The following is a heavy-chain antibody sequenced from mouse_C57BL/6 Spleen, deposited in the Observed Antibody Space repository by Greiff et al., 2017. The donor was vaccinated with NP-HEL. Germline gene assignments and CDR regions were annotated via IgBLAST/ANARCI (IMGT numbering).Heavy chain of an antibody. CDR3: ARAYYNRRAMDY. CDR1: GYTFTSYW. V-gene: IGHV1-69*01. CDR2: IDPSDSYT. Sequence: QVQLKQPGAELVMPGASVKLSCKASGYTFTSYWMHWVKQRPGQGLEWIGEIDPSDSYTNYNQKFKGKSTLTVDKSSSTAYMQLSSLTSEDSAVYYCARAYYNRRAMDYWGRGTSVTVSS. J-gene: IGHJ4*01. D-gene: IGHD1-1*01.